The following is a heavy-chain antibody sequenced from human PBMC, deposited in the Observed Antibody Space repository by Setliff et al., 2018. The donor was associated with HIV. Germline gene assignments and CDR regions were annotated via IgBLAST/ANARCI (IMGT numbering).Heavy chain of an antibody. CDR1: NGSFSGYY. J-gene: IGHJ4*02. V-gene: IGHV4-34*01. CDR2: IYHSGST. CDR3: ASQSGWIQLWLDY. D-gene: IGHD5-18*01. Sequence: SETLSLTCAVYNGSFSGYYWTWIRQPPGKGLEWIGSIYHSGSTYYNPSLKSRVTISVDTSKNQFSLKLSSVTAADTAVYYCASQSGWIQLWLDYWGQGTLVTVSS.